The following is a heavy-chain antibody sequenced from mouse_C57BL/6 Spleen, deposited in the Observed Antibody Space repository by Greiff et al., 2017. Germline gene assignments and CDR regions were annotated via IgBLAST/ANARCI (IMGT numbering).Heavy chain of an antibody. CDR1: GYAFSSYW. CDR3: ARGSTLFEAVDY. V-gene: IGHV1-80*01. J-gene: IGHJ2*01. CDR2: IYPGDGDT. D-gene: IGHD5-1*01. Sequence: QVQLQQSGAELVKPGASVKISCKASGYAFSSYWMNWVKQRPGKGLEWIGQIYPGDGDTNYNGKFKGKATLTADKSSSTAYMQLSSLTSEDSAVYFCARGSTLFEAVDYWGQGTTLTVSS.